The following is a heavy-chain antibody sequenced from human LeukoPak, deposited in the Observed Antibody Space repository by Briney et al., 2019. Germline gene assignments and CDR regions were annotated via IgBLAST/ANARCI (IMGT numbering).Heavy chain of an antibody. CDR1: GFTFSGFW. CDR2: INSDGSEG. CDR3: AREGGDDSSGYYYYGMDV. J-gene: IGHJ6*02. V-gene: IGHV3-7*01. D-gene: IGHD3-22*01. Sequence: TGGSLRLSCAVSGFTFSGFWMSWSRQAPGKGLEWVASINSDGSEGYYADVVKGRFTISRDNSKNTLYLQMNSLRAEDTAVYYCAREGGDDSSGYYYYGMDVWGQGTTVTVSS.